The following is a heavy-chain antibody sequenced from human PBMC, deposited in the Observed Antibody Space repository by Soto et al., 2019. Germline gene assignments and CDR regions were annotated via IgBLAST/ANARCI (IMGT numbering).Heavy chain of an antibody. J-gene: IGHJ4*02. V-gene: IGHV4-38-2*01. CDR3: ARTDNVGDYPY. D-gene: IGHD2-15*01. CDR2: IYHSGTT. Sequence: LSLTCSFSCDSIINFYYFAWIRQPPGKGLECIGSIYHSGTTYYNTTLKRRVNISVDTSKKQFSLKLSSVTAADSAVYYCARTDNVGDYPYCGQGSLVTVSS. CDR1: CDSIINFYY.